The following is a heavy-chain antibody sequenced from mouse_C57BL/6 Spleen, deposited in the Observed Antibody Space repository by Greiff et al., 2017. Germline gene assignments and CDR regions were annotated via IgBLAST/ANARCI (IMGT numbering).Heavy chain of an antibody. CDR2: IYPRSGNT. D-gene: IGHD1-1*01. Sequence: VQLQQSGAELARPGASVKLSCKASGYTFTSYGISWVKQRTGQGLEWIGEIYPRSGNTYYNEKFKGKDTLTADKSSSTAYMELRSLTSEDSAVYFCARWEVYYGSSSYYYAMDYWGQGTSVTVSS. J-gene: IGHJ4*01. V-gene: IGHV1-81*01. CDR3: ARWEVYYGSSSYYYAMDY. CDR1: GYTFTSYG.